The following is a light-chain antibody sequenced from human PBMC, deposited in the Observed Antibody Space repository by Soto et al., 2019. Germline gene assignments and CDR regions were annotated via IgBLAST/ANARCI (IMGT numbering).Light chain of an antibody. CDR3: SSYAGSMNLI. Sequence: QSALTQPPSASGSTGQSVTISCTGSSSDVGGHNHVSCYQQHPGKAPKLMIYEVSKRPSGVPDRFSGSKSVNTASLTVSGLQAEDEADYYCSSYAGSMNLIFGGGTKLTVL. CDR1: SSDVGGHNH. J-gene: IGLJ2*01. CDR2: EVS. V-gene: IGLV2-8*01.